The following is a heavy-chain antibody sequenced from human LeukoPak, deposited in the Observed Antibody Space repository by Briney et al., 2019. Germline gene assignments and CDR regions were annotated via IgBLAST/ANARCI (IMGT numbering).Heavy chain of an antibody. CDR2: IGGISGSA. CDR3: AKSAFYDRLYFDS. V-gene: IGHV3-23*01. J-gene: IGHJ4*02. CDR1: GFTFSRYG. D-gene: IGHD2/OR15-2a*01. Sequence: GGSLRLSCAASGFTFSRYGMHWLRQAPGKGLEWVSSIGGISGSAYYPDSVKGRFTISRDNSKNTVYLQMNSLRAEDTAVYFCAKSAFYDRLYFDSWGQGTLVTVSS.